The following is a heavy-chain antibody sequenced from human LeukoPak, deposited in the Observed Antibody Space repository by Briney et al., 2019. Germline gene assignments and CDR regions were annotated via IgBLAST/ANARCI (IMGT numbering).Heavy chain of an antibody. CDR2: IFYSGST. CDR3: AREGGSYPDAFDI. CDR1: GGSISTSNYY. D-gene: IGHD1-26*01. J-gene: IGHJ3*02. V-gene: IGHV4-39*07. Sequence: SETLSLTCTVSGGSISTSNYYWGWIRQPPGKGLEWIGNIFYSGSTYYSPSLKSRVTISLDTSRNQFSLKLNSVTAADTAVYYCAREGGSYPDAFDIWGQGTMVTVSS.